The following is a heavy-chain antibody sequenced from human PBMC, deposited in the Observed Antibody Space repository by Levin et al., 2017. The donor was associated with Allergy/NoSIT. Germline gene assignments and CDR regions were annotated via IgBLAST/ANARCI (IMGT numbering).Heavy chain of an antibody. D-gene: IGHD2-2*01. V-gene: IGHV3-15*01. CDR1: GFTFSNAW. CDR3: TTAEYCSSTSCHRYYYYYGMDV. Sequence: TAGGSLRLSCAASGFTFSNAWMSWVRQAPGKGLGWVGRIKSKTDGGTTDYAAPVKGRFTISRDDSKNTLYLQMNSLKTEDTAVYYCTTAEYCSSTSCHRYYYYYGMDVWGQGTTVTVSS. J-gene: IGHJ6*02. CDR2: IKSKTDGGTT.